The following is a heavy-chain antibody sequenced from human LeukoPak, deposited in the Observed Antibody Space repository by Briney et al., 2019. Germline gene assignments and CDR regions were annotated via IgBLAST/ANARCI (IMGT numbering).Heavy chain of an antibody. CDR3: ARDGYCNSITCFDY. Sequence: KPGGSLRLSCAASGFTFSSYAMSWVRQAPGKGLEWVSSISGGSTYIYYADSVKGRFTISRDNTKNSVYLQMNGLRAEDTAIYYCARDGYCNSITCFDYWGQGTLVTVSS. CDR2: ISGGSTYI. V-gene: IGHV3-21*01. D-gene: IGHD2/OR15-2a*01. J-gene: IGHJ4*02. CDR1: GFTFSSYA.